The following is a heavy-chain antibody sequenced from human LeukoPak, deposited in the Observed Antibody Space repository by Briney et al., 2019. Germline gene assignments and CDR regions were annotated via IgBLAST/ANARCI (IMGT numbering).Heavy chain of an antibody. J-gene: IGHJ4*02. Sequence: GGSLRLSCAASGFTFSSYSMNWVRQAPGKGLEWVSSISSSSSYIYYADSVKGRFTISRDNAKNSLYLQMNSLRAEDTAVYYCARGTPVLRFLGWLNYFDYWGQGTLVTVSS. CDR1: GFTFSSYS. CDR3: ARGTPVLRFLGWLNYFDY. D-gene: IGHD3-3*01. V-gene: IGHV3-21*01. CDR2: ISSSSSYI.